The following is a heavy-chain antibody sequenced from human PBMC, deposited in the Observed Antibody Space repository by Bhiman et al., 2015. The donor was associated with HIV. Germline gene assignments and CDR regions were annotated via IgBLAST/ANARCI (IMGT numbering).Heavy chain of an antibody. CDR3: AKDTGSSSVWYFDL. V-gene: IGHV3-9*01. J-gene: IGHJ2*01. D-gene: IGHD6-6*01. CDR1: GFTFDDYA. CDR2: ISWNSGSI. Sequence: EVQLVESGGGLVQPGRSLRLSCAASGFTFDDYAMHWVRQAPGKGLEWVSGISWNSGSIRYVDSVKGRFTISRDNAKNSLYLQVSSLRAEDTALYYCAKDTGSSSVWYFDLWGLAPWSL.